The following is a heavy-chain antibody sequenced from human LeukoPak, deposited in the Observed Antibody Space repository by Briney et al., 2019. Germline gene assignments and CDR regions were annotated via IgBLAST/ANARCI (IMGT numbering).Heavy chain of an antibody. J-gene: IGHJ3*02. CDR3: ARDDAFDI. CDR2: IYYSGST. CDR1: GGSISSYY. Sequence: TSETLSLTCTVSGGSISSYYWSWIRQPPGKGLEWIGYIYYSGSTYYNPSLKSRVTISVDTSKNQFSLKLSSVTAADTAVYYCARDDAFDIWGQGTMVTVSS. V-gene: IGHV4-59*12.